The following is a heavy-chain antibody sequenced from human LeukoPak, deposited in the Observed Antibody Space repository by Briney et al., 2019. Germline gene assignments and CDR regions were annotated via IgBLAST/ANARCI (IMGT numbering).Heavy chain of an antibody. D-gene: IGHD5-12*01. Sequence: SETLSLTCTVSGGSISSYYWSWIRQPPGKGLEWIGHIYGSGSTNYNPSLKSRVTLSVDTSKNQFSLNLSSVTAADTAVYYCARGGGYSGYDFGYWGQGTLVTVSS. CDR2: IYGSGST. CDR3: ARGGGYSGYDFGY. CDR1: GGSISSYY. V-gene: IGHV4-59*01. J-gene: IGHJ4*02.